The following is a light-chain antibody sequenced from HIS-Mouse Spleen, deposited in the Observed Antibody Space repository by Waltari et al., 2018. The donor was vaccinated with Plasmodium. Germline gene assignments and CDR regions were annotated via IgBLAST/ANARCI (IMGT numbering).Light chain of an antibody. CDR3: QQSYSTPPT. Sequence: DIQMTQTPSSLAASVRDRVPITCRASQSISSYLNWYQQKPGTAPTLLIYAASSLQSVVPSRFSGSGSATDFTLTISSLQPEDFTTYYCQQSYSTPPTFGGGTKVEIK. CDR2: AAS. J-gene: IGKJ4*01. V-gene: IGKV1-39*01. CDR1: QSISSY.